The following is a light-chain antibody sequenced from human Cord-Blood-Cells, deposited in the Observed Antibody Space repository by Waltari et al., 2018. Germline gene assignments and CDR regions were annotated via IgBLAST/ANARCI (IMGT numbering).Light chain of an antibody. V-gene: IGLV1-44*01. Sequence: QSVLTQPPSASGTPGQRVTISCSGSSSNIGSNTVNWYHQLPGTAPKLLIYSNQPRPSGVPDRFSGSKSGTSASLAISGLQSEDEADYYCAAWDDSLNGPVFGGGTKLTVL. J-gene: IGLJ3*02. CDR3: AAWDDSLNGPV. CDR2: SNQ. CDR1: SSNIGSNT.